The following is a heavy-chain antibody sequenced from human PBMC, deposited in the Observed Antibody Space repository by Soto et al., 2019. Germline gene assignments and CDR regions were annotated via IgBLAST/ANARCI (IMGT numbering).Heavy chain of an antibody. D-gene: IGHD3-16*01. CDR1: GYTFTNFG. CDR3: ARGGTPIYY. J-gene: IGHJ4*02. Sequence: QVQLVQSGAEVKKPGASVKVSCKASGYTFTNFGISWVRQAPGQGLEWMGWISAYNGNPNHAQNFQGRVTMDTDTSTSTADMGLRSPKADDTALYYCARGGTPIYYWGQGTLVTVSS. V-gene: IGHV1-18*01. CDR2: ISAYNGNP.